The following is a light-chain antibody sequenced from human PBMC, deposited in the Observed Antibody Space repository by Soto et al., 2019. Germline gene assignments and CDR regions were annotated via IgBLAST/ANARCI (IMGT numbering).Light chain of an antibody. V-gene: IGKV3-20*01. CDR3: QQYFNSPYMYT. CDR2: DAS. Sequence: DIVLTQTPGILSLSPGDRATLSCRSSESVRSTYLAWYQQKRGQAPRLLIYDASSRASVIPDRFSGSGSGKYFAPTFGKVEPEDVFGYYCQQYFNSPYMYTFGQGT. J-gene: IGKJ2*01. CDR1: ESVRSTY.